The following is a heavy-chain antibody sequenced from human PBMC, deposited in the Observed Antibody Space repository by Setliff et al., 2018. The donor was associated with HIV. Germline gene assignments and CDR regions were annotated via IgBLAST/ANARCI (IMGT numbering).Heavy chain of an antibody. Sequence: PSETLSLTCSVSGGSISSGIHYWNWIRQHPGKGLEWIGYIDYSGSAYYNPSLESRITISLDRSQNQFSLDLSPVTAADTAVYYCATADNFGSGTFLPFDCFDIWGQGTMVTVSS. CDR1: GGSISSGIHY. CDR2: IDYSGSA. J-gene: IGHJ3*02. D-gene: IGHD3-10*01. V-gene: IGHV4-31*03. CDR3: ATADNFGSGTFLPFDCFDI.